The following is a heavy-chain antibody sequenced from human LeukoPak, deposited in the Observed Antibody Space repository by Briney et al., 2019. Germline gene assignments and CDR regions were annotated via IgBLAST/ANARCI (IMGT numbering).Heavy chain of an antibody. CDR2: ISYDGSNK. Sequence: PGGSLRLSCAASGFTFSSYAMHWVRQAPGKGLEWVAVISYDGSNKYYADSVKGRFTISRDNSKNTLYLQMNSLRAEDTAVYYCARDSLYGSGYYGYWGQGTLVTVSS. V-gene: IGHV3-30-3*01. D-gene: IGHD3-22*01. CDR3: ARDSLYGSGYYGY. J-gene: IGHJ4*02. CDR1: GFTFSSYA.